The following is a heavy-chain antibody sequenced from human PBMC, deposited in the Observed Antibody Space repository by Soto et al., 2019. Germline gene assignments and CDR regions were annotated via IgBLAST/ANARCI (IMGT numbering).Heavy chain of an antibody. Sequence: PGESLKISCKGSGYSFTSYWIGWVRQMPGKGLEWMGIIYPGDSDTKYSPSFQGQVTISADKSISTAYLQWSSLKASDTAMYYCARHNVNYITIFGVVIYGGMDVXGQGTTVTVSS. J-gene: IGHJ6*02. D-gene: IGHD3-3*01. V-gene: IGHV5-51*01. CDR1: GYSFTSYW. CDR2: IYPGDSDT. CDR3: ARHNVNYITIFGVVIYGGMDV.